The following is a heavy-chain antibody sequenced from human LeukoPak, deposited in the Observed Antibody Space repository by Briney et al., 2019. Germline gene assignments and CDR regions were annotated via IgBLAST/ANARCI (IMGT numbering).Heavy chain of an antibody. CDR2: ISGSDGST. Sequence: GGSLRLSCAASGFTFSSYAMSWVRQAPGKGLEWVSGISGSDGSTYYADSVKGRFTISRDNSKNTLYLQMNSLRAEDTAVYYCAELGITMIGGVWGKGTTVTISS. D-gene: IGHD3-10*02. V-gene: IGHV3-23*01. CDR1: GFTFSSYA. J-gene: IGHJ6*04. CDR3: AELGITMIGGV.